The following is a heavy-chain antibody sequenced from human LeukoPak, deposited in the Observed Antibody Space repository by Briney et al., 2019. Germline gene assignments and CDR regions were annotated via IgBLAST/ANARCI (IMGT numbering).Heavy chain of an antibody. V-gene: IGHV1-18*01. CDR1: GYTFTSYG. D-gene: IGHD1-26*01. CDR3: ARDTRVGATFVAFDI. CDR2: ISAYNGNT. J-gene: IGHJ3*02. Sequence: ASVKVSCKASGYTFTSYGINWVRQAPGQGREWMGWISAYNGNTNYVQKLQGRVTMTTDTSTSTAYMELRSLRSDDTAVYYCARDTRVGATFVAFDIWGQGTMVTVSS.